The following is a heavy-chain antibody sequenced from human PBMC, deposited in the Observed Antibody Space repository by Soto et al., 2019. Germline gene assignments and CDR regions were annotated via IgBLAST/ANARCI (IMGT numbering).Heavy chain of an antibody. J-gene: IGHJ6*02. CDR1: GYTFTTYA. Sequence: EASVKVSCKAFGYTFTTYAMHWVRQAPGQRLEWMGWINAGNGNVKYSQKFQSRVIISRDTSASTAYMELSSLRSEDTAVYYCARDRDTAMGYYYYYGLDVWGQGTTVTVSS. CDR2: INAGNGNV. V-gene: IGHV1-3*01. D-gene: IGHD5-18*01. CDR3: ARDRDTAMGYYYYYGLDV.